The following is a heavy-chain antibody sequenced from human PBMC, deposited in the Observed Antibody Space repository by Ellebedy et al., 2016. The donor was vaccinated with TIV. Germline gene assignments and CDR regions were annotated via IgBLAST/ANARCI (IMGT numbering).Heavy chain of an antibody. D-gene: IGHD2-2*01. CDR1: GGTFSSYA. CDR3: ARGVVPAAMTYNWFDP. J-gene: IGHJ5*02. Sequence: AASVKVSCKASGGTFSSYAISWVRQAPGQGLEWMGGIIPIFGTANYAQKFQGRVTITADESTSTAYMELSSLRSEDTAVYYCARGVVPAAMTYNWFDPWGQGTLVTVSS. CDR2: IIPIFGTA. V-gene: IGHV1-69*13.